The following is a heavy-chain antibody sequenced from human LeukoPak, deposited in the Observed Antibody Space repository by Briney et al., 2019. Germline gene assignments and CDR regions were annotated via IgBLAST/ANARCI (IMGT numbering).Heavy chain of an antibody. CDR1: GFTFSSYS. V-gene: IGHV3-21*01. D-gene: IGHD1-26*01. CDR3: ARARELIKYFDY. Sequence: GGSLRLSCAASGFTFSSYSMNWVRQAPGKGLEWVSSISSSSSYIYYADSVKGRFTISRDNSKNTLYLQMNSLRAEDTAVYYCARARELIKYFDYWGQGTLVTVSS. CDR2: ISSSSSYI. J-gene: IGHJ4*02.